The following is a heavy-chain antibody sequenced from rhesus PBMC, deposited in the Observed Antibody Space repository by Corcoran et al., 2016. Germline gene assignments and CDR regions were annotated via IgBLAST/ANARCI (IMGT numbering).Heavy chain of an antibody. D-gene: IGHD6-31*01. V-gene: IGHV4S9*01. Sequence: QVQLQESGPGLVKPSEILSLTCAVHVASISDTYYWNWSRQSPGKGLEWIGNINGKSATISYNSPLKSLVTMSKDTSKNQFFLHLTSVTAADTAVYYCARYRGIAAAGIFIWGQGVLVTVSS. CDR3: ARYRGIAAAGIFI. CDR1: VASISDTYY. J-gene: IGHJ4*01. CDR2: INGKSATI.